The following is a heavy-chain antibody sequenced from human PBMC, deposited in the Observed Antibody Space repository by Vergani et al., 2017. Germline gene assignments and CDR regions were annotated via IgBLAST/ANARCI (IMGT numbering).Heavy chain of an antibody. J-gene: IGHJ4*02. CDR3: ARDSIVGELLSRQNYFDY. CDR1: GFTFSSYS. D-gene: IGHD3-10*01. Sequence: EVQLVESGGGLVKPGGSLRLSCAASGFTFSSYSMNWVRQAPGKGLEWVSSISSSSSYIYYADSVKGRFTISRDNAKNSLYLQMNSLRAEDTAVYYCARDSIVGELLSRQNYFDYWGQGTLVTVSS. CDR2: ISSSSSYI. V-gene: IGHV3-21*01.